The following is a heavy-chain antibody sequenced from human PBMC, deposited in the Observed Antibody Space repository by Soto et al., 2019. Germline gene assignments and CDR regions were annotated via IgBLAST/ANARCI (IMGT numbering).Heavy chain of an antibody. V-gene: IGHV3-74*01. D-gene: IGHD1-26*01. CDR1: GFTFSSYW. CDR2: INSDGSST. J-gene: IGHJ3*02. Sequence: GGSLRLSCAASGFTFSSYWMHWVRQAPGKGLVWVSRINSDGSSTSYADSVKGRFTISRDNAKNTLYLQMNSLRAEDTAVYYCARAGEWELLLSAFDIWGQGTMVTVSS. CDR3: ARAGEWELLLSAFDI.